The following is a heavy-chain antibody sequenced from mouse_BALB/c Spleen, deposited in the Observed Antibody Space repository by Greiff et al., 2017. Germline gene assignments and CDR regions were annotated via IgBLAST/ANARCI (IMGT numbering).Heavy chain of an antibody. Sequence: QVQLQQPGAELVKPGASVKLSCKASGYTFTSYWMHWVKQRPGQGLEWIGEINPSNGRTNYNEKFKSKATLTVDKSSSTAYMRLSSLTSEDSAVYYCARGYGYAMDYWGQGTSVTVSS. J-gene: IGHJ4*01. CDR3: ARGYGYAMDY. D-gene: IGHD2-14*01. CDR2: INPSNGRT. V-gene: IGHV1S81*02. CDR1: GYTFTSYW.